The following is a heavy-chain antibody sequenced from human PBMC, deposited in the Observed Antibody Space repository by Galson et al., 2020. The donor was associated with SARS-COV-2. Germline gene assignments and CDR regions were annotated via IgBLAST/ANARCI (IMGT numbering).Heavy chain of an antibody. CDR3: ARDIGFGELLNWFDP. V-gene: IGHV1-2*06. D-gene: IGHD3-10*01. CDR1: GYTFPGYY. CDR2: INPNSGGT. Sequence: ASVKVSCKASGYTFPGYYMHWVRQAPGQGLEWMGRINPNSGGTNYAQKFQGRVTITRDTSISTAYMELSRLRSDDTAVYYCARDIGFGELLNWFDPWGQGTLVTVSS. J-gene: IGHJ5*02.